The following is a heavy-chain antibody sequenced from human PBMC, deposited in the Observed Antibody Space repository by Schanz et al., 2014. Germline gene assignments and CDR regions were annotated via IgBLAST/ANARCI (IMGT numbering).Heavy chain of an antibody. Sequence: DVQLLESGGGLVQPGGSLRLSCAASGFDFNSYSMNWVRQAPGKGLEWVSSISSSGSYIYYADSVKGRFSISRDNAKNSLFLQMNRLRAEDTALYYCAIIGVMVAVAGTRADYWGQGTLVTVSS. V-gene: IGHV3-21*01. CDR2: ISSSGSYI. CDR1: GFDFNSYS. CDR3: AIIGVMVAVAGTRADY. D-gene: IGHD6-19*01. J-gene: IGHJ4*02.